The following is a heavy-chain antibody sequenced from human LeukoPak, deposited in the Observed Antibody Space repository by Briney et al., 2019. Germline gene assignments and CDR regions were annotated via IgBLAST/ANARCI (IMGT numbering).Heavy chain of an antibody. V-gene: IGHV3-23*01. D-gene: IGHD3-10*01. Sequence: PGGSLRLSCAASGFAFSSYAMSWVRQAPGKGLEWVSAISGSGGSTYYADSVKGRFTISRDNSKNTLYLQMNSLRAEDTAVYYCAKDRSITMVRGVLVCWGQGTLVTVSS. CDR2: ISGSGGST. CDR3: AKDRSITMVRGVLVC. CDR1: GFAFSSYA. J-gene: IGHJ4*02.